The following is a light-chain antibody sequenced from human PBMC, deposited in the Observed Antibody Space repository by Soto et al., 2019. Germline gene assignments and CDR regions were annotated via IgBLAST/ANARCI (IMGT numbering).Light chain of an antibody. CDR1: SSDVGGYNY. Sequence: QSALTQPASVSGSPGQSITLSCTGTSSDVGGYNYVSWYQHDPGKAPQLIIYDVSDRPSGVSIRFSGSKSGNTASLTISGLQAEDEADYYCSSYTSSSTLVLFGGGTKLTVL. V-gene: IGLV2-14*03. J-gene: IGLJ2*01. CDR3: SSYTSSSTLVL. CDR2: DVS.